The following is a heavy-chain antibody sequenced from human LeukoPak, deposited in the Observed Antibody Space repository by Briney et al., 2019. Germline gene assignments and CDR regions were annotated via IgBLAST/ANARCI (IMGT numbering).Heavy chain of an antibody. CDR1: GFSLSSFT. V-gene: IGHV3-30*02. D-gene: IGHD3-10*01. CDR2: MRYDGTKE. J-gene: IGHJ4*02. Sequence: GGSLRLSCAASGFSLSSFTMNWVRQAPGKGLEWVSFMRYDGTKEYYAESVKGRFTISRDNSKHTLYLQMNNLTLDDTAMYYCTKIAVRGPDYWGQGTRVIVSS. CDR3: TKIAVRGPDY.